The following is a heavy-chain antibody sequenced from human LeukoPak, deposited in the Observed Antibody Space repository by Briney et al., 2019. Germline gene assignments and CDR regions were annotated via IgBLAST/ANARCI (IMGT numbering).Heavy chain of an antibody. J-gene: IGHJ4*02. Sequence: GGSLRLSCAASGFTFSIYWMSWVRQAPGKGLEWVANIKQDGSEKYYVDSVKGRFTISRDNAKNSLYLQMNSLRAEDTAVYYCARKNYGDYEPFFDYWGQGTLVTVSS. CDR1: GFTFSIYW. CDR3: ARKNYGDYEPFFDY. D-gene: IGHD4-17*01. V-gene: IGHV3-7*01. CDR2: IKQDGSEK.